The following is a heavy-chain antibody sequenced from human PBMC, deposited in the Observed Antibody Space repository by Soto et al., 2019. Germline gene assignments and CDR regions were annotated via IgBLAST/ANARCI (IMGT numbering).Heavy chain of an antibody. V-gene: IGHV3-33*01. J-gene: IGHJ4*02. Sequence: GESLKISCAASGFTFSSYGMHWVRQAPGKGLEWVAVIWYDGSNKYYADSVKGRFTISRDNSKNTLYLQMNSLRAEDTAVYYCARNGGAARLYYFDYWGQGTLVTVSS. CDR3: ARNGGAARLYYFDY. CDR1: GFTFSSYG. D-gene: IGHD6-6*01. CDR2: IWYDGSNK.